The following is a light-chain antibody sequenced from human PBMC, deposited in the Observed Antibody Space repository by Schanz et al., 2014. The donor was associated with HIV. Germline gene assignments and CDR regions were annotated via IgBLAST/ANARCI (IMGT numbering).Light chain of an antibody. V-gene: IGKV3-20*01. J-gene: IGKJ2*01. Sequence: EIVLTQSPGSLSLSPGGRATLSCGASQRLSSSYLAWYQQKRDQPPRLVIYATSTRAAGIPDRFSGTGSGTDFTLTISSLQSDDFAVYYCQQYNNWPPMYTFGQGTKLEIK. CDR2: ATS. CDR1: QRLSSSY. CDR3: QQYNNWPPMYT.